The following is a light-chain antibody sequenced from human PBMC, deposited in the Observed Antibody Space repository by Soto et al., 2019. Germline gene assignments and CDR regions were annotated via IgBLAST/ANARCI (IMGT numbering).Light chain of an antibody. J-gene: IGKJ1*01. Sequence: DIPMTQSPSTLSAPVGDRVTITCRASQSISVWLAWYQQKAGKAPNLLIYKASRLESGVPSRFSGSGSETEFTLTISGLQPGDSATYYCQQYNSYSPTFGQGTKVEVK. CDR3: QQYNSYSPT. CDR2: KAS. V-gene: IGKV1-5*03. CDR1: QSISVW.